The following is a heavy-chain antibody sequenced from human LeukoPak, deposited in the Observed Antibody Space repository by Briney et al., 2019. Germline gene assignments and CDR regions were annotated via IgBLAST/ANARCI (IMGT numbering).Heavy chain of an antibody. CDR3: AKGRTVTTSQFDY. D-gene: IGHD4-17*01. V-gene: IGHV3-21*05. CDR2: ISDSSNFI. J-gene: IGHJ4*02. CDR1: GFTFSSYS. Sequence: GGSLRLSCAASGFTFSSYSMNWVRQAPGKGLEWVSYISDSSNFIYYVDSVKGRFTISRDNAKNSLYLQMNSLRAEDTALYYCAKGRTVTTSQFDYWGQGTLVTVSS.